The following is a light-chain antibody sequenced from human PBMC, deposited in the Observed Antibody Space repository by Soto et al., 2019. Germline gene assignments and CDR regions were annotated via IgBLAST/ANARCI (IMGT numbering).Light chain of an antibody. V-gene: IGLV2-11*01. Sequence: QYALTQPRSVSGSPGQSVTISCTGSSSDVGGYNYVSWYQQHPGKAPKLVIYDVSERPSGVPDRFSGSKSGNTASLTISGLQAEDEADYYCCSYGGIYYVFGTGTKVTVL. CDR1: SSDVGGYNY. J-gene: IGLJ1*01. CDR2: DVS. CDR3: CSYGGIYYV.